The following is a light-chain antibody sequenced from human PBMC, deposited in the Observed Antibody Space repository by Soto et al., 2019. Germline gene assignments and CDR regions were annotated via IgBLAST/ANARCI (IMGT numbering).Light chain of an antibody. J-gene: IGKJ1*01. CDR3: QQYNSHWT. Sequence: DIQMTQSPSTLSGAVGDRVSMTCRASQTISSWLAWYQQKPGKAPNLLIYDASSLQSGVPSRFSGIGSGTEFTLTISSLQPDDFATYYCQQYNSHWTFGQGTKVDIK. CDR1: QTISSW. V-gene: IGKV1-5*01. CDR2: DAS.